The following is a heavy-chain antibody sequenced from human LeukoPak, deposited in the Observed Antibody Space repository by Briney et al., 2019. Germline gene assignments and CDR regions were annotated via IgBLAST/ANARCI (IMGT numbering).Heavy chain of an antibody. J-gene: IGHJ3*01. CDR3: ARLPSSS. V-gene: IGHV4-34*01. CDR1: GGSFSGYY. Sequence: PSETLSLTCAVYGGSFSGYYWSWIRQPPGKGLEWIGEINHSGSTNYNTSLKSRVTISVDTSKNQSSLKLSSVTAADTAVYYCARLPSSSWGQGTMVTVSS. CDR2: INHSGST. D-gene: IGHD6-13*01.